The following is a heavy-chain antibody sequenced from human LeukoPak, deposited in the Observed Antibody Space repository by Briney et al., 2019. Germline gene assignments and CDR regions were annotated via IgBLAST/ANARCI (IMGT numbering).Heavy chain of an antibody. Sequence: GGSLTLSCAASGFTFSDYNMNWVRQAPGKGLEGVSYITDSGNTIHYADSVKGRFTISRDSAKNSLYLQMNSLRAEDTAVYYCARSIGLTGGGVDVWGQGTTVTVSS. J-gene: IGHJ6*02. V-gene: IGHV3-11*01. D-gene: IGHD3-9*01. CDR3: ARSIGLTGGGVDV. CDR2: ITDSGNTI. CDR1: GFTFSDYN.